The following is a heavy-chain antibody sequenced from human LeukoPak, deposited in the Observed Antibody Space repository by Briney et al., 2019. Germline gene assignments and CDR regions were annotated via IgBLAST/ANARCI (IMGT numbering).Heavy chain of an antibody. D-gene: IGHD3-22*01. CDR3: ARGVGSGYTDY. CDR2: INHSGST. J-gene: IGHJ4*02. V-gene: IGHV4-34*01. Sequence: SETLSLTCAVYGGSFSDYYWSWIRQPPGKGLEWIGEINHSGSTNYNPSLKSRLTISVDTSKNQFSLKLISVTAADTAVYYCARGVGSGYTDYWGQGALVTVSS. CDR1: GGSFSDYY.